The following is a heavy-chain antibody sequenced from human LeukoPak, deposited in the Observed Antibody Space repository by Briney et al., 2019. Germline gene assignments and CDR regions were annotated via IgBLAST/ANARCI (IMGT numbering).Heavy chain of an antibody. Sequence: GASVKVSCKASGGTFSSYAISWVRQAPGQGLEWMGGLIPIFGTANYAQKFQGRVTITADESTSTAYMELSSLRSEDTAVYYGARVEDDILTGYAFDIWGQGTMVTVSS. CDR1: GGTFSSYA. CDR2: LIPIFGTA. CDR3: ARVEDDILTGYAFDI. V-gene: IGHV1-69*13. D-gene: IGHD3-9*01. J-gene: IGHJ3*02.